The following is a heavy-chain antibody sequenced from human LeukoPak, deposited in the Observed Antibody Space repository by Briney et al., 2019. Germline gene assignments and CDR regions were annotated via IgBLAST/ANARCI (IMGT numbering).Heavy chain of an antibody. CDR1: GFTFSSYE. CDR3: AKDTPTTGYHLDS. Sequence: GGSLRLSCAASGFTFSSYEMNWVRQAPGKGLEWVAFIRYDGSDKSYADSVKGRFTISRDNSENTLYLQINSLRVEDTAVYYCAKDTPTTGYHLDSWGQGTLVTVSS. D-gene: IGHD1-1*01. V-gene: IGHV3-30*02. CDR2: IRYDGSDK. J-gene: IGHJ4*02.